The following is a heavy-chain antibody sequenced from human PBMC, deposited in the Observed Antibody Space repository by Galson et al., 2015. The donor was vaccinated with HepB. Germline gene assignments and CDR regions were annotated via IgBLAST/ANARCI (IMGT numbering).Heavy chain of an antibody. CDR2: IYPGDSDT. Sequence: QSGAEVKKPGESLKISCKGSGYSFTSYWIGWVRQMPGKGLEWMGIIYPGDSDTRYSPSFQGQVTIPADKSISTAYLQWSSLKASDTAMYYCARLWNRYYDSSGYYGAFDIWGQETMVTVSS. CDR3: ARLWNRYYDSSGYYGAFDI. D-gene: IGHD3-22*01. CDR1: GYSFTSYW. V-gene: IGHV5-51*01. J-gene: IGHJ3*02.